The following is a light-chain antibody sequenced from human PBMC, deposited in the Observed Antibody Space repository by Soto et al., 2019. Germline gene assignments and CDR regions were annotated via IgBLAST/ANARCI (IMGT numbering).Light chain of an antibody. CDR1: QSVSSSH. V-gene: IGKV3-20*01. J-gene: IGKJ1*01. CDR2: GAS. CDR3: QQYGSSPWT. Sequence: EIVLTQSPGTLSLSPGERGTLSCRASQSVSSSHLAWYQQKPGQAPRLLIYGASSRATGIPDRFSGSGYGTDFSLNISRLEPEEFAVYYGQQYGSSPWTFGQGTKVEVK.